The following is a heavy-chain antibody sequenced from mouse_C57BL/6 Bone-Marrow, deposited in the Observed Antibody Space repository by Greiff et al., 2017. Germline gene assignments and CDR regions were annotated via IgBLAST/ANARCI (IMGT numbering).Heavy chain of an antibody. CDR3: AIYDGYAWFAY. Sequence: QVQLQQSGAELVRPGTSVKMSCKASGYTFTNYWIGWAKQRPGHGLEWIGDIYPGGGYTNYNEKFKGKATLTADKSSSTAYMQFSSLTSEDSAIYYCAIYDGYAWFAYWGQGTLGTVSA. V-gene: IGHV1-63*01. J-gene: IGHJ3*01. CDR1: GYTFTNYW. D-gene: IGHD2-3*01. CDR2: IYPGGGYT.